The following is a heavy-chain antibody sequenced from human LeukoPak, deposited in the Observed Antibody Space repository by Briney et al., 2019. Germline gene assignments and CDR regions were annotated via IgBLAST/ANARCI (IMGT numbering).Heavy chain of an antibody. V-gene: IGHV4-4*09. CDR3: ARHVETYYYDSSEIGAFDI. CDR2: IYTSGST. CDR1: GSISSYY. D-gene: IGHD3-22*01. J-gene: IGHJ3*02. Sequence: SETLSLTCTVSGSISSYYWSWIRQPPGKGLEWIGYIYTSGSTNYNPSLKSRVTISVDTSKNQFSLKLSSVTAADTAVYYCARHVETYYYDSSEIGAFDIWSQGTMVTVSS.